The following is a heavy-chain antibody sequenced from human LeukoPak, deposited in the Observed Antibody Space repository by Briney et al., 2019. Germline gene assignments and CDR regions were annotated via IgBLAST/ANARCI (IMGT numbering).Heavy chain of an antibody. CDR3: AKDTTAWWYHRAYMDV. J-gene: IGHJ6*03. CDR1: GFTFSSYA. D-gene: IGHD2-15*01. CDR2: RSGSGDTT. Sequence: PGGSLRLSCAASGFTFSSYAMSWVRQAPGGGLEWVSARSGSGDTTYHADSVKGRFPTSRDNSENRLSLQMHSLRAEDAAVYFCAKDTTAWWYHRAYMDVWGKGTTVTVSS. V-gene: IGHV3-23*01.